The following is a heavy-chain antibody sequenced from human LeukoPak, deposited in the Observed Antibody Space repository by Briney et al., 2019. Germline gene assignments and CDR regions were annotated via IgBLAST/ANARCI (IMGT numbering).Heavy chain of an antibody. Sequence: SETLPLTCTVSGGSVSSGRYYWSWIRQPAGKGLEWIGRIYTRGSTNYNPSLKSRVTIPVDTSKNQFSLNLTSVTAADTAVYYCATDGMVRGPDAWFDSWGQGTLVTVSS. J-gene: IGHJ5*01. V-gene: IGHV4-61*02. CDR2: IYTRGST. CDR1: GGSVSSGRYY. CDR3: ATDGMVRGPDAWFDS. D-gene: IGHD3-10*01.